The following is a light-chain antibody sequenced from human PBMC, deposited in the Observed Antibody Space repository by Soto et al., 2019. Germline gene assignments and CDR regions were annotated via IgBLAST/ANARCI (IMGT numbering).Light chain of an antibody. CDR3: AAWDDSLNGHVV. Sequence: QSVLTQPPSASGTPGQRVTISCSGSSSNIGSNTVNWFQQLPGTAPKLLIYNNNQRPSGVPDRFSGSKSDTSASLAISGLQSEDEADYYCAAWDDSLNGHVVFGGGTKVTVL. V-gene: IGLV1-44*01. J-gene: IGLJ2*01. CDR1: SSNIGSNT. CDR2: NNN.